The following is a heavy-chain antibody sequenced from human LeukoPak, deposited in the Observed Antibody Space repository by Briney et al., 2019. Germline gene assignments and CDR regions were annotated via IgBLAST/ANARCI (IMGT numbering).Heavy chain of an antibody. CDR1: GYTFTSYG. J-gene: IGHJ4*02. CDR2: ISAYNGNT. Sequence: ASVKVSCKASGYTFTSYGISWVRQAPGQGLEWMGWISAYNGNTNYAQKLQGRVTMTTDTSTSTAYMELRSLRSEDTAVYYCARGLTVWFGELFGYWGQGTLVTVSS. CDR3: ARGLTVWFGELFGY. D-gene: IGHD3-10*01. V-gene: IGHV1-18*01.